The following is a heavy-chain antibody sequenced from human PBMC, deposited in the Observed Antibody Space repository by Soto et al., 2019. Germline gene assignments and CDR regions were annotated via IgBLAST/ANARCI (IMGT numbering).Heavy chain of an antibody. Sequence: EVQLVESGGGLVQPGGSLKLSCAASGFTFSGSAMHWVRQASGKGLEWVGRIRSKANSYAAAYAASVKGRFTISRDDSKNTAYLQMNSLKTEDTAVYYCTRPSDYCSGGSCYSSYVAFDIWGQGTMVTVSS. CDR2: IRSKANSYAA. CDR3: TRPSDYCSGGSCYSSYVAFDI. V-gene: IGHV3-73*01. CDR1: GFTFSGSA. J-gene: IGHJ3*02. D-gene: IGHD2-15*01.